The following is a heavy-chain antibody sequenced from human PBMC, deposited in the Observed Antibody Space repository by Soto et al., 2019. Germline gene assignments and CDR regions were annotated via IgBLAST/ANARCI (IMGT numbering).Heavy chain of an antibody. CDR3: ANVLW. V-gene: IGHV3-23*01. CDR2: SSGTGVNA. CDR1: GFALSSFA. D-gene: IGHD2-8*02. Sequence: EVQLLESGGGLVKPGGSLSLSCAGSGFALSSFAMNWVRQAPGKGLEWVSASSGTGVNAYYTDSVRGRFTVSRDNSKNTVFLEMNSLRVEDTAVYYCANVLWWGQGTRVTVSS. J-gene: IGHJ1*01.